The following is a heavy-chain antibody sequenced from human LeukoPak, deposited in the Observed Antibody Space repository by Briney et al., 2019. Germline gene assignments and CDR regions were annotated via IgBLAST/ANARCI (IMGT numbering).Heavy chain of an antibody. CDR3: AKDTIETYYYDSSGYAFDY. D-gene: IGHD3-22*01. J-gene: IGHJ4*02. CDR2: ISGSGGST. V-gene: IGHV3-23*01. Sequence: PGGSLRLSCAASGFTFSSYGMSLVRQAPGKGLEWVSAISGSGGSTYYADSVKGRFTISRDNSKNTLYLQMNSLRVEDTAVYYCAKDTIETYYYDSSGYAFDYWGQGTLVTVSS. CDR1: GFTFSSYG.